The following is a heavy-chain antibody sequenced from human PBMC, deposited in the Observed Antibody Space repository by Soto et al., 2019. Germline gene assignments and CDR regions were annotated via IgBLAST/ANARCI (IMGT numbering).Heavy chain of an antibody. D-gene: IGHD1-26*01. J-gene: IGHJ3*02. CDR1: GDTVSISD. CDR2: IYYSGST. CDR3: ARFFPRIVGAFDT. V-gene: IGHV4-59*08. Sequence: SWTTYLTCTVSGDTVSISDLSGFRQPPGKGLEWIGYIYYSGSTNYNPSLKSRVTISVDTSKNQFSLKLSSVTAADTAVYYCARFFPRIVGAFDTWCHAIMVTVS.